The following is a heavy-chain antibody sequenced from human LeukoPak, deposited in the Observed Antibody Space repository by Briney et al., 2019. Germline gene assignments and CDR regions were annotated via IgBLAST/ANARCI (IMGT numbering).Heavy chain of an antibody. J-gene: IGHJ4*02. D-gene: IGHD3-10*01. Sequence: PGGSLRLSCAASGFTFSSYTMNWVRQAPGKGLEWVSSITTSSSYMYYADSVKGRFTISRDNAKNSLYLQMNSLRAEDTAVYYCARVWFGECDYWGQGTLVTVSS. CDR1: GFTFSSYT. CDR3: ARVWFGECDY. V-gene: IGHV3-21*01. CDR2: ITTSSSYM.